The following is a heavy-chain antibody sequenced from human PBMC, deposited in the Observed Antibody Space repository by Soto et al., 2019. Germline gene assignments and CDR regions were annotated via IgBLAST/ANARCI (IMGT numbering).Heavy chain of an antibody. D-gene: IGHD3-16*01. CDR1: GFSLSTSGVG. CDR3: AHCPYLQALIHPWFDP. J-gene: IGHJ5*02. CDR2: IYWDDDK. V-gene: IGHV2-5*02. Sequence: SGPTLVNPTQTLTLTCTFSGFSLSTSGVGVGWIRQPPGKALEWLALIYWDDDKRYSPSLKSRLTITKDTSKNQVVLTMTNMDPVDTAIYYCAHCPYLQALIHPWFDPWGQGTLVTVSS.